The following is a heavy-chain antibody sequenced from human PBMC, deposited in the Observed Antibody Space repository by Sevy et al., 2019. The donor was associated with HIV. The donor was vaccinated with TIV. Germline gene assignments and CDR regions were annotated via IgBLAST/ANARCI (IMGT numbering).Heavy chain of an antibody. CDR1: GFTSSDYY. D-gene: IGHD1-1*01. Sequence: GESLKISCVGFGFTSSDYYMSWIRQAPGKGLEWVSYISGSGSTIDYADSVKGRFTIPRDNAKNSLYLKMNSLRAEDTAVYYCAREKRQDYYYYGMDVWGQGTTVTVSS. V-gene: IGHV3-11*01. CDR2: ISGSGSTI. CDR3: AREKRQDYYYYGMDV. J-gene: IGHJ6*02.